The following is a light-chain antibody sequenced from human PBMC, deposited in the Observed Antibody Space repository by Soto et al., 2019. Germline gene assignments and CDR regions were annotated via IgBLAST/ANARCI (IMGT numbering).Light chain of an antibody. CDR1: RDFTRW. J-gene: IGKJ4*01. V-gene: IGKV1-5*01. CDR3: QEYNGF. CDR2: EAS. Sequence: DIHMTQSPSTLSASVGDRVTITCRASRDFTRWLAWYQQKPGRAPKVLIYEASNLQSGVPSRFSGSESGTEFTLTINSLQPDDFGTYYCQEYNGFFGGGTRVPIK.